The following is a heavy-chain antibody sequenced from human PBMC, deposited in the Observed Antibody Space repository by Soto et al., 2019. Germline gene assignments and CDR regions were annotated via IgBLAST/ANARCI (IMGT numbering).Heavy chain of an antibody. J-gene: IGHJ4*02. V-gene: IGHV3-7*01. CDR2: IKKDGSQK. Sequence: EVQLGESGGGLVQPGGSLRLSCETSGFTFSNYWMTWVRQAPEKGLERVANIKKDGSQKNFVDSVKGRFTISRDNAKNSLYLQMGSLSVEDTEIYYCVKEIASAQWGQGTLVTVSS. CDR1: GFTFSNYW. CDR3: VKEIASAQ. D-gene: IGHD6-25*01.